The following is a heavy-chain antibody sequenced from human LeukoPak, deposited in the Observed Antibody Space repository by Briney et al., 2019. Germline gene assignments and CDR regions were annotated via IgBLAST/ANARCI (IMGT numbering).Heavy chain of an antibody. Sequence: GESLKISCKGSGYSFTSYWIGWVRQMPGKGLEWMGIIYPGDSDTRYSPSFQGQVTISADKSISTAYLQWSSLKASDTAMYYCARSPDGAYDFQSYYYMDVWGKGTTVTVSS. CDR3: ARSPDGAYDFQSYYYMDV. CDR2: IYPGDSDT. V-gene: IGHV5-51*01. CDR1: GYSFTSYW. J-gene: IGHJ6*03. D-gene: IGHD3-3*01.